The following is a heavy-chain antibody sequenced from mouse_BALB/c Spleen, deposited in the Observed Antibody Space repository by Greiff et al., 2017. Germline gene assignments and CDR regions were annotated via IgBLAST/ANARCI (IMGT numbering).Heavy chain of an antibody. Sequence: VQLQQSGAELAKPGASVKMSCKASGYTFTSYWMHWVKQRPGQGLEWIGYINPSTGYTEYNQKFKDKATLTADKSSSTAYMQLSSLTSEDSAVYYCARQFGGRGFAYWGQGTLVTVSA. CDR3: ARQFGGRGFAY. CDR2: INPSTGYT. V-gene: IGHV1-7*01. D-gene: IGHD1-1*02. CDR1: GYTFTSYW. J-gene: IGHJ3*01.